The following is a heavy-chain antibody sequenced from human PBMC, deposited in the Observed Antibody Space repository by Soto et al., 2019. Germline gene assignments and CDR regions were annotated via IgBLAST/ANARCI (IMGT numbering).Heavy chain of an antibody. Sequence: QVQLVESGGGVVQPGRSLRLSCAASGFTFSSYGMHWVRQAPGKGLEWVAVIWYDGSNKYYADSVKGRFTISRDNSKNTLYLQMNSLRAEDTAVYYCARGWYYYDSSGYQFGYWGQGTLVTVSS. CDR3: ARGWYYYDSSGYQFGY. V-gene: IGHV3-33*01. D-gene: IGHD3-22*01. CDR1: GFTFSSYG. J-gene: IGHJ4*02. CDR2: IWYDGSNK.